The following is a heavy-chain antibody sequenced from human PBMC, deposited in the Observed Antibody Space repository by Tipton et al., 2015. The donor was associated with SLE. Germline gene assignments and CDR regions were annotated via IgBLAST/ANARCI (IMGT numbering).Heavy chain of an antibody. V-gene: IGHV3-74*01. CDR3: ARVRVRGVVYYYYYMDV. J-gene: IGHJ6*03. CDR2: IHTDGSST. Sequence: GSLRLSCAASGFTFSTYWMHWVRQAPGKGLVWVSRIHTDGSSTNYADSVKGRFTISRDNAKNSLFLQMNSLRAEDTAVYYCARVRVRGVVYYYYYMDVWGKGTTVTVSS. D-gene: IGHD3-10*01. CDR1: GFTFSTYW.